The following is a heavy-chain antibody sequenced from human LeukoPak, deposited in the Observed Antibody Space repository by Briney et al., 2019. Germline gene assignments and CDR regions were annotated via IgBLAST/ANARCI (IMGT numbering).Heavy chain of an antibody. J-gene: IGHJ4*02. D-gene: IGHD6-13*01. CDR3: ARGKRVYSSSWYDY. Sequence: SETLSLTCGVYGGSFSGYYWSWIRQPPGKGLEWIGEINHSGSTNYNPSLKSRVTISVDTSKNQFSLKLSSVTAADTAVYYCARGKRVYSSSWYDYWGQGTLVTVSS. V-gene: IGHV4-34*01. CDR2: INHSGST. CDR1: GGSFSGYY.